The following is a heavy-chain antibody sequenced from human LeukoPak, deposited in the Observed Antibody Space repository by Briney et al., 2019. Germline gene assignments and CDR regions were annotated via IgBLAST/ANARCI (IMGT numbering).Heavy chain of an antibody. V-gene: IGHV4-4*07. CDR2: IYTSGST. J-gene: IGHJ4*02. CDR1: GCSISSYY. D-gene: IGHD3-10*01. Sequence: SETLSLTCTVSGCSISSYYWSWIRQPAREGLEWIGRIYTSGSTNYNPSLKSRVTMSVDTSKNQFSLKLSSVTAADTAVYYCARDGYGSGSYTFWGQGTLVTVSS. CDR3: ARDGYGSGSYTF.